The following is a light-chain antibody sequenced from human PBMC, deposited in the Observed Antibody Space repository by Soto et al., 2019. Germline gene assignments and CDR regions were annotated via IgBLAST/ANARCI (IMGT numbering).Light chain of an antibody. Sequence: EMVMRQSPATLALSPGERATLSCMASQSFRGLLAWYQQKPGQAPRLLIYDAYNRATGIPPRFSGSGSGTDFTLTISSLEPEDSAVYYCQQRHMWPITFGQGTRLEIK. V-gene: IGKV3-11*01. CDR1: QSFRGL. CDR3: QQRHMWPIT. CDR2: DAY. J-gene: IGKJ5*01.